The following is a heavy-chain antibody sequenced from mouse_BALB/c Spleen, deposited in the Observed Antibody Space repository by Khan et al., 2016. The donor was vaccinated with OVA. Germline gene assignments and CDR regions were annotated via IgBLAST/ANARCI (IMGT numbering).Heavy chain of an antibody. CDR2: IWAGGST. CDR3: ARAFYNGAWFAY. J-gene: IGHJ3*01. V-gene: IGHV2-9*02. Sequence: QVQLKESGPGLVAPSQTLSITCTVSGFSLSNYGVHWVRQPPGRGLEWLGVIWAGGSTNHNSALMYRLSISKDDSKSQVFLKMNSLQTYDTAMYYGARAFYNGAWFAYWGQGTLVTVSA. D-gene: IGHD1-3*01. CDR1: GFSLSNYG.